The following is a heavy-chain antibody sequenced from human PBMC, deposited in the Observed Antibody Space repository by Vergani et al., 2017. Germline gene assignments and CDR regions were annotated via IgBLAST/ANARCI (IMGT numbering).Heavy chain of an antibody. CDR3: AKEGGGYCSGGTCYPEY. CDR2: IRSDESRR. J-gene: IGHJ4*02. V-gene: IGHV3-30*02. CDR1: GFTFISYG. D-gene: IGHD2-15*01. Sequence: QVQLVESGGGVVKPGGSLRLSCAASGFTFISYGMHWVRRAPGKGLEWVASIRSDESRRYYGDSMEGPFTISRDNSKNTLYLQMKSLRPEDTAVYYCAKEGGGYCSGGTCYPEYWGQGTLVIVSS.